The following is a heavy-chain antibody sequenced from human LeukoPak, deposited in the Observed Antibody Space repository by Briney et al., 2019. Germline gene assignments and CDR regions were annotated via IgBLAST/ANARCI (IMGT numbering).Heavy chain of an antibody. CDR2: INPNSGGT. D-gene: IGHD3-10*01. CDR1: GYTFTGYY. V-gene: IGHV1-2*04. CDR3: AREEEDGSGSYHPNWFDP. Sequence: ASVKVSCKASGYTFTGYYMHWVRQAPGQGLEWMGWINPNSGGTNYAQKFQGWVTMTRDTSISTAYMELSRLRSDDTAVYYCAREEEDGSGSYHPNWFDPWGQGTLVTVSS. J-gene: IGHJ5*02.